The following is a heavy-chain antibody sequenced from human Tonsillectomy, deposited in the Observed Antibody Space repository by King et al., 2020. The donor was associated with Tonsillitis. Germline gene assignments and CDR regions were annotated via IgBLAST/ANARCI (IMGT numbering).Heavy chain of an antibody. V-gene: IGHV3-66*01. CDR3: ARGLLVQGVLDY. D-gene: IGHD3-10*01. CDR1: GFIVNSNY. CDR2: IYSGGST. Sequence: VQLVESGGGLVQPGGSLRLSCAASGFIVNSNYMSWVRQAPGKGLEWVSVIYSGGSTYYADSVKGRFTISRDNSKNTLYLQMNSLRAEDTAVYYCARGLLVQGVLDYWGQGTLVTVSS. J-gene: IGHJ4*02.